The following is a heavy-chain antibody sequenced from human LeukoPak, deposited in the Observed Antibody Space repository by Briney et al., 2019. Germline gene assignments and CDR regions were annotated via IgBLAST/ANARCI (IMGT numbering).Heavy chain of an antibody. Sequence: GSLRLSCAASGFTFSTYTMNWVRQAPGKGLEWVSSISSSSNYMFYADSLKGRFTISRDNAKKSLYLQMNSLRAEDTAVYYCARVSPSREGQNFDYWGQGTLVTVSP. CDR3: ARVSPSREGQNFDY. J-gene: IGHJ4*02. D-gene: IGHD5-24*01. CDR2: ISSSSNYM. V-gene: IGHV3-21*01. CDR1: GFTFSTYT.